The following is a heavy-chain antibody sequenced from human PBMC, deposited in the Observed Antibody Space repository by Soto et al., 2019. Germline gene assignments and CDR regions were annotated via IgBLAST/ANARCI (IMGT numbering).Heavy chain of an antibody. V-gene: IGHV1-18*01. CDR1: GYTFTSYG. J-gene: IGHJ6*02. Sequence: QVQLVQSGAEVKKPGASVKVSCKASGYTFTSYGISWVRQAPGQGLEWMGWISAYNGNTNYAQKLQGRVTMTTDTPTSTAYMELRSLRSDDTAVYYCARVGYCISTSCYYYGMDVWGQGTTVTVSS. CDR2: ISAYNGNT. CDR3: ARVGYCISTSCYYYGMDV. D-gene: IGHD2-2*03.